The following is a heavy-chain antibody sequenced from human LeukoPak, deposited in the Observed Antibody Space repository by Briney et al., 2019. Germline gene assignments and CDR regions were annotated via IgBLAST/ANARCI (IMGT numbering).Heavy chain of an antibody. Sequence: ASVKVSCKASGGTFSSYAISWVRQAPGQGLEWMGGIIPIFGTANYAQKFQGRVTITTDESTSTAYMELSSLRSEDTAVYYCARDLVVAGRYDAFDIWGQGTMVTVSS. CDR1: GGTFSSYA. J-gene: IGHJ3*02. D-gene: IGHD6-19*01. V-gene: IGHV1-69*05. CDR2: IIPIFGTA. CDR3: ARDLVVAGRYDAFDI.